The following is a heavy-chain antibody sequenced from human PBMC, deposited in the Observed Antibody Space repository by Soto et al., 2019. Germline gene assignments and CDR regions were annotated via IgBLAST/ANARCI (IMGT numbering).Heavy chain of an antibody. CDR1: GDSGSSNTAS. J-gene: IGHJ5*02. V-gene: IGHV6-1*01. CDR3: ARGDNLGPKPCHAFDP. CDR2: TYFRSKWYN. D-gene: IGHD1-1*01. Sequence: PSQTLSLTCAISGDSGSSNTASWNWIRQSPSRGLEGLGRTYFRSKWYNDYAVSVKSRIIINPDTSNTQFSLQLNSVTPADTAVYFCARGDNLGPKPCHAFDPCGQGIMVTVSS.